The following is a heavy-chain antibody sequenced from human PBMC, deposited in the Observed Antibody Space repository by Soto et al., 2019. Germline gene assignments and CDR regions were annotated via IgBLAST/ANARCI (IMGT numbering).Heavy chain of an antibody. CDR2: INSDGSST. CDR3: AKDRFTIFGVVGDYYMDV. J-gene: IGHJ6*03. V-gene: IGHV3-74*01. Sequence: GGSLRLSCAASGFTFSSYWMHWVRQTPGKGLVWVSRINSDGSSTSYADSVKGRFTISRDNAKNTLYLQMNSLRAEDTAVYYCAKDRFTIFGVVGDYYMDVWGKGTTVTVSS. D-gene: IGHD3-3*01. CDR1: GFTFSSYW.